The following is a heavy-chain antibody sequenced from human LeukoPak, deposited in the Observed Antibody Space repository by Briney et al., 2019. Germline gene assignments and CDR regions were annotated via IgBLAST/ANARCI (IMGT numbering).Heavy chain of an antibody. V-gene: IGHV1-46*01. CDR1: GYTFTSYY. CDR2: INPSGGST. J-gene: IGHJ5*02. D-gene: IGHD3-3*01. CDR3: VRVRYYDFWSGPGWFDP. Sequence: GASVKVSCKASGYTFTSYYMHWVRQAPGQGLEWMGIINPSGGSTSYAQKFQGRVTMTRDTSTSTVYMELSSLRSEDTAVYYCVRVRYYDFWSGPGWFDPWGQGTLVTVSS.